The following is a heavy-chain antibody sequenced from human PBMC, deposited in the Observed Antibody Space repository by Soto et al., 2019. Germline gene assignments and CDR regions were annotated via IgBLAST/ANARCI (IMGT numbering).Heavy chain of an antibody. Sequence: SETLSLTCTVPGGSISSYYWSWIRQPPGKGLEWIGYIYYSGSTNYNPSLKSRVTISVDTSKNQFSLKLSSVTAADTAVYYCAREARIAAAGTFDYWGQGTLVTVSS. CDR3: AREARIAAAGTFDY. V-gene: IGHV4-59*01. CDR1: GGSISSYY. CDR2: IYYSGST. D-gene: IGHD6-13*01. J-gene: IGHJ4*02.